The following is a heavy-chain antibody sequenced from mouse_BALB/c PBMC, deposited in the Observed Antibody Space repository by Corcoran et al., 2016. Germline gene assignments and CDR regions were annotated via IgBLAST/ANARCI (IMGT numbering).Heavy chain of an antibody. CDR3: ARWDWDCDV. J-gene: IGHJ1*01. Sequence: EVQLQQSGAELVKPGASVKLSCTASGFNIKDTYMHWVKQRPEQGLEWIGRIDPANGNTKYDPKFQGKATITADTSSNTAYLQLSSLTSEDTAVYYWARWDWDCDVWGAGTTVTVSS. CDR2: IDPANGNT. CDR1: GFNIKDTY. V-gene: IGHV14-3*02.